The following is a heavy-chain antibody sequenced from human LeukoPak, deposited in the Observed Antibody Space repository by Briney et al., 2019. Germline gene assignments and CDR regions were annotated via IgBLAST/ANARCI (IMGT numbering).Heavy chain of an antibody. CDR3: AKDENRNWYFDL. Sequence: GGSLILSCAASGFTFSSYAMSWVRQAPGKGLEWVSVISGSGGSTYYADSVKGRFTMSRDNSKNTLYLQMNSLRAEDTAVYYCAKDENRNWYFDLWGRGTLVTVSS. CDR1: GFTFSSYA. J-gene: IGHJ2*01. CDR2: ISGSGGST. V-gene: IGHV3-23*01. D-gene: IGHD2/OR15-2a*01.